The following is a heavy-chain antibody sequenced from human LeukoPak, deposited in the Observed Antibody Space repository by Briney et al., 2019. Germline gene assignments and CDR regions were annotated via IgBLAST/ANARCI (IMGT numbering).Heavy chain of an antibody. CDR3: AVYCSSTSCYRWFDP. Sequence: VASVKVSCKASGYTFTGYYMHWVRQAPGQGLEWMGWINPNSGGTNYAQKFQGRVTMTRDTSISTAYMELSRLRSDDTAVYYCAVYCSSTSCYRWFDPWGQGTLVTVSS. J-gene: IGHJ5*02. V-gene: IGHV1-2*02. CDR2: INPNSGGT. CDR1: GYTFTGYY. D-gene: IGHD2-2*01.